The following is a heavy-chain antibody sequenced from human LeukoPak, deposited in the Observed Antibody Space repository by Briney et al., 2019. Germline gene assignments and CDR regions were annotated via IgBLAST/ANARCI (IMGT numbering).Heavy chain of an antibody. Sequence: GGSLRLSCAASGFTVSSNYMSWVRQAPGKGLEWVSVIYSGGSTYYADSVKGRFTISRDNSKNTLSLHMNSLRAEDTAVYYCARDLRDVWGKGTPVTVSS. CDR3: ARDLRDV. CDR1: GFTVSSNY. J-gene: IGHJ6*04. V-gene: IGHV3-53*01. CDR2: IYSGGST.